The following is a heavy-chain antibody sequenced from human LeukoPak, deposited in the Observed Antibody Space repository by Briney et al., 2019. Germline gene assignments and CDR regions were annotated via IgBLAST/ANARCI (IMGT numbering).Heavy chain of an antibody. CDR2: ISYDGSSE. CDR3: AKDARITLPRGFTGVV. Sequence: GGSLRLSCAASGFTFSYYGMHWVRQPPGKGLEWVAVISYDGSSETYGDSVKGRFTISRDNSKNMLYLQMNSLRPEDTAVYYCAKDARITLPRGFTGVVWGQGTLVTVSS. J-gene: IGHJ4*02. V-gene: IGHV3-30*18. D-gene: IGHD3-10*01. CDR1: GFTFSYYG.